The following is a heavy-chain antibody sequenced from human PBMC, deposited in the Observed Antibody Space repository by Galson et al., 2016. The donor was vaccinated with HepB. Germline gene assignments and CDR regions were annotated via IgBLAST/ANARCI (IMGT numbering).Heavy chain of an antibody. V-gene: IGHV4-4*02. D-gene: IGHD6-6*01. CDR1: GGSISSSNW. Sequence: SETLSLTCAVSGGSISSSNWWSWVRQPPGKGLEWIGEIYHGGSTNYNSSLKSRVTISVDKSKNQFSLKLSSVTAADTAVYYCAQLDYYYGMDVWGKGPTVTVSS. J-gene: IGHJ6*04. CDR3: AQLDYYYGMDV. CDR2: IYHGGST.